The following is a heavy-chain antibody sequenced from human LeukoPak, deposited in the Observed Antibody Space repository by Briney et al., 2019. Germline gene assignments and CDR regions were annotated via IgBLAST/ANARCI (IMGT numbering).Heavy chain of an antibody. CDR1: GGSISSSSYY. J-gene: IGHJ4*02. CDR2: IYYSGST. CDR3: ARHVAGGDGYNDY. Sequence: SETLSLTCTVSGGSISSSSYYWGWIRQPPGKGLEWIGSIYYSGSTYYNPSLKSRVTISVDTSKNQFSLKLSSVTAADTAVYYCARHVAGGDGYNDYWGQGTLATVSS. D-gene: IGHD5-24*01. V-gene: IGHV4-39*01.